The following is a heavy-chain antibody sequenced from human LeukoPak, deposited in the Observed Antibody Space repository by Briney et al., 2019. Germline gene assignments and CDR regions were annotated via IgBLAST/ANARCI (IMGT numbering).Heavy chain of an antibody. J-gene: IGHJ5*02. CDR1: AGSISSYY. CDR2: IYYSGST. Sequence: SETLSLTCTVSAGSISSYYWSWIRQPPGKGLEWIGYIYYSGSTNYNPSLKSRVTISVDTSKNQFSLKLSSVTAADTAVYYCARWRMRNYYDSSTKHNWFDPWGQGTLVTVSS. V-gene: IGHV4-59*01. D-gene: IGHD3-22*01. CDR3: ARWRMRNYYDSSTKHNWFDP.